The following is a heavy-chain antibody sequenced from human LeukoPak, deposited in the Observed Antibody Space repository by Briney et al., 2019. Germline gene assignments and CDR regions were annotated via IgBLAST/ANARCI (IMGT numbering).Heavy chain of an antibody. V-gene: IGHV1-2*02. CDR1: GYTFTGYY. D-gene: IGHD6-13*01. CDR3: ARGAIAAAGTSGYYYYMDV. Sequence: ASVKVSCKASGYTFTGYYMHWVRRAPGQGLEWMGWINPNSGGTNYAQKFQGRVTMTRDTSISTAYMELSRLRSDDTAVYYCARGAIAAAGTSGYYYYMDVWGKGTTVTVSS. J-gene: IGHJ6*03. CDR2: INPNSGGT.